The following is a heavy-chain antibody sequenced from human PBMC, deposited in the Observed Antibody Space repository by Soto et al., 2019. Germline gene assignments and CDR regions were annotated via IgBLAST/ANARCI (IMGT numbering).Heavy chain of an antibody. CDR1: GYSLRGNY. J-gene: IGHJ6*02. CDR3: ARGLIVGGRGNYAMDV. CDR2: INPNSSGT. D-gene: IGHD3-22*01. V-gene: IGHV1-2*02. Sequence: ASVKVSCKASGYSLRGNYIHWVRQTPGQGLEWMGWINPNSSGTVYAQKFQGRVTMTRDTSLTTVYMQLNRLTSDDSAVYYCARGLIVGGRGNYAMDVWGQGTTVTV.